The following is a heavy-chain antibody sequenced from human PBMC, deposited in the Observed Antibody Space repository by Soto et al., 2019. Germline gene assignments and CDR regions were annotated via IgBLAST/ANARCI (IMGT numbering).Heavy chain of an antibody. CDR1: GYTLTELS. Sequence: ASVKVSCKVSGYTLTELSMHWVRQAPGKGLEWMGGFDPEDVETIYAQKFQGRVPMTEDTSTDTAYLQWGSLKASDSALYYCARGKYSSPRGGLDVWGQGTPVTISS. D-gene: IGHD4-4*01. J-gene: IGHJ6*02. V-gene: IGHV1-24*01. CDR2: FDPEDVET. CDR3: ARGKYSSPRGGLDV.